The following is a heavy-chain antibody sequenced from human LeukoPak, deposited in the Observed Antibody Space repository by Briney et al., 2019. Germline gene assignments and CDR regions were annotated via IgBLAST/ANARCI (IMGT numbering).Heavy chain of an antibody. CDR3: ARYYSSGWS. V-gene: IGHV4-59*12. J-gene: IGHJ5*02. D-gene: IGHD6-19*01. CDR1: GGSISTYY. Sequence: SETLSLTCTVSGGSISTYYWSWIRQPPGKGLEWIGYIYYSGSTNHNPSLKSRVTISVDTSKNQFSLKLSSVTAADTAVYYCARYYSSGWSWGQGTLVTVSS. CDR2: IYYSGST.